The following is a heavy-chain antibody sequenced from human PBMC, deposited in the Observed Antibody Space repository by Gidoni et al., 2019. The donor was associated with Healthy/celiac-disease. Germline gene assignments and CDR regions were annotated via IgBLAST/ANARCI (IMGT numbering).Heavy chain of an antibody. Sequence: EVQLVESGGGLVQPGGSLRLSCAASGFTFSRYWMHWVRQAPGKGLVWVSRINSDGSSTSYADSVKGRFTISRDNAKNTLYLQMNSLRAEDTAVYYCAREWSITIFGVRWFDPWGQGTLVTVSS. CDR1: GFTFSRYW. V-gene: IGHV3-74*01. CDR3: AREWSITIFGVRWFDP. D-gene: IGHD3-3*01. CDR2: INSDGSST. J-gene: IGHJ5*02.